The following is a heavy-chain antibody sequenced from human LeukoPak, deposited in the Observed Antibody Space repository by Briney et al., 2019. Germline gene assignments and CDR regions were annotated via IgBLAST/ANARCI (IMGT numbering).Heavy chain of an antibody. V-gene: IGHV3-7*01. CDR2: IKQDGSEK. J-gene: IGHJ4*02. D-gene: IGHD2-2*01. CDR3: ASRSSVPSTGPG. Sequence: GGSLRLSCAASGFTFSGYTMNWVRQAPGKGLEWVANIKQDGSEKYYVDSVKGRFTISRDNAKNSLYLQMNSLRAEDTAVYYCASRSSVPSTGPGWGQGTLVTVSS. CDR1: GFTFSGYT.